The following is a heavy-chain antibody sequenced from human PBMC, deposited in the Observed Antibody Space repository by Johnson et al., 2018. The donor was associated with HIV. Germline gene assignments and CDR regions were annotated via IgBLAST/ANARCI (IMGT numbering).Heavy chain of an antibody. Sequence: VQLVESGGGLVQPGGSLRVSCAASGFTFSSYVMSWVRQAPGKGLEWVSAISGSGGSTYYTDSVKGRFTISRDNSKNTLYLQMNSRRAEDTAVYYCARDPGNGGRPFDAFDVWGQGTMVTVSS. CDR3: ARDPGNGGRPFDAFDV. D-gene: IGHD4-23*01. CDR2: ISGSGGST. J-gene: IGHJ3*01. V-gene: IGHV3-23*04. CDR1: GFTFSSYV.